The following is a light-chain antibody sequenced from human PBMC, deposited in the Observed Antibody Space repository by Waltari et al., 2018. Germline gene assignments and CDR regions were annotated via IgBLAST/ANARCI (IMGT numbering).Light chain of an antibody. CDR3: AAWDDSLSGPGV. CDR2: RNN. CDR1: SSNIGSNY. V-gene: IGLV1-47*01. J-gene: IGLJ2*01. Sequence: QSVLTQPPSASGTPGQRVTISCSGSSSNIGSNYVYSYQQLPGTAPKLLIYRNNQRPSGVPDRFSGSKSGTSASLAISGLRSEDEADYYCAAWDDSLSGPGVFGGGTKLTVL.